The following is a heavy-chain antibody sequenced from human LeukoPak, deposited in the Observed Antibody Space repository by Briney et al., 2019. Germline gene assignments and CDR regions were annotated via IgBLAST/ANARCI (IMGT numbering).Heavy chain of an antibody. J-gene: IGHJ1*01. V-gene: IGHV1-2*04. D-gene: IGHD4-17*01. CDR1: GYTFTGYY. CDR3: ARTGDYGDYEKYFQH. Sequence: GASVKVFCKASGYTFTGYYMHWVRQAPGQGLEWMGWINPNSGGTNYAQKFQGWVTMTRDTSISTAYMELSRLRSDDTAVYYCARTGDYGDYEKYFQHWGQGTLVTVSS. CDR2: INPNSGGT.